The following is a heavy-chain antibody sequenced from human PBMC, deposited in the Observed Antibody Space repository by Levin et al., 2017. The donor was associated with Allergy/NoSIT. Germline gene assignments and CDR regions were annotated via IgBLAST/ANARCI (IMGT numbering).Heavy chain of an antibody. Sequence: GESLKISCVASGFTFDDYAMNWVRQAPGKGLEWVSRINWSGGSTGYADSVKGRFTISRDNAKNSLYLQMNSLRAEDTALYYCARGVRYSSGFYSFDYWGQGTLVTVSS. CDR1: GFTFDDYA. J-gene: IGHJ4*02. V-gene: IGHV3-20*04. CDR3: ARGVRYSSGFYSFDY. D-gene: IGHD6-19*01. CDR2: INWSGGST.